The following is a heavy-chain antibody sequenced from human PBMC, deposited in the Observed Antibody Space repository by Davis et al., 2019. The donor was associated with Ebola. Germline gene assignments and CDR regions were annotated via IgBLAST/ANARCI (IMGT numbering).Heavy chain of an antibody. Sequence: GESLKISCAASGFSFTHSDMHWVRQAPGKGLEWMAIISPDASSIYYAESVKGRFTISRDNSKKTLYLQMNSLRPEDTAMYFCAKDPSPGDYYYYGMDVWGQGTTVTVSS. CDR1: GFSFTHSD. CDR2: ISPDASSI. V-gene: IGHV3-30*18. D-gene: IGHD3-10*01. CDR3: AKDPSPGDYYYYGMDV. J-gene: IGHJ6*02.